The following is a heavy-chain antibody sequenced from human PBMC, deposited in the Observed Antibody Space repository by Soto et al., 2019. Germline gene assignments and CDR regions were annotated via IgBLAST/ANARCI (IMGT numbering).Heavy chain of an antibody. CDR1: GFTFSSYW. CDR2: INSDGSST. V-gene: IGHV3-74*01. CDR3: ARGAALRSSSWKKYGMDV. Sequence: EVQLVESGGGLVQPGGSLRLSCAASGFTFSSYWMHWVRQAPGKGLVWVSRINSDGSSTSYADSVTGRFTISRDNAKNTLYLQMNSLRAEDKAVYYCARGAALRSSSWKKYGMDVWGQGTTVTVSS. D-gene: IGHD6-13*01. J-gene: IGHJ6*02.